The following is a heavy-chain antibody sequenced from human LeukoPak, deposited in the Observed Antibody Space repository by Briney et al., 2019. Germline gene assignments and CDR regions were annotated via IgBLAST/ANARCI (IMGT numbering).Heavy chain of an antibody. CDR1: GFTFSSYA. V-gene: IGHV3-30*04. J-gene: IGHJ4*02. CDR2: ISYDGSNK. Sequence: GGSLRLSCAASGFTFSSYAMHWVRQAPGKGLEWVAVISYDGSNKYYADSVKGRFTISRDNSKNTLYLQMNSLRAEDTAVYYCARDSGYYDSSGPNWDYWGQGTLVTVSS. D-gene: IGHD3-22*01. CDR3: ARDSGYYDSSGPNWDY.